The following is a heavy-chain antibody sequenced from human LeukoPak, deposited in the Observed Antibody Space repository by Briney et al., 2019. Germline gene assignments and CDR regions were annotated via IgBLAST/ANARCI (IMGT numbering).Heavy chain of an antibody. Sequence: GGSLRLSCAASGFTFSSYGMQWVRQAPGKGLESVAVIWYDGSNKYYADSVKGRFTISRDNSKNTLYLQMDSLRAEDTAVYYCAKDTGYYYDSSGMDYWGQGTLVTVSS. V-gene: IGHV3-33*06. CDR3: AKDTGYYYDSSGMDY. J-gene: IGHJ4*02. D-gene: IGHD3-22*01. CDR2: IWYDGSNK. CDR1: GFTFSSYG.